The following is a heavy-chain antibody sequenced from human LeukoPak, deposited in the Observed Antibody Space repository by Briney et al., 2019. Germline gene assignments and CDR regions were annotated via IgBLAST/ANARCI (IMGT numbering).Heavy chain of an antibody. V-gene: IGHV3-23*01. D-gene: IGHD4-23*01. CDR1: GFTFSSYA. J-gene: IGHJ1*01. CDR2: ISGSGGST. Sequence: GGSLRLSCAASGFTFSSYAMSWVRQAPGKGLEWVSAISGSGGSTYYADSVKGRFTISRDNSKNTLYLQMNSLRAEDTAVYYCAKESYPTLVLVVLFQHWGQGTLVTVSS. CDR3: AKESYPTLVLVVLFQH.